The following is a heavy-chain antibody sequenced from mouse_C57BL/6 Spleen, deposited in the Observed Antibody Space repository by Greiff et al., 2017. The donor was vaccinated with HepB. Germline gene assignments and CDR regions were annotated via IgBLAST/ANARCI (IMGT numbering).Heavy chain of an antibody. CDR3: ARARIYYGSNYAMDY. Sequence: EVQLQQSGPELVKPGASVKISCKASGYTFTDYYMNWVKQSHGKSLEWIGDINPNNGGTSYNQKFKGKATLTVDKSSSTAYMELRSLTSEDSAVYYCARARIYYGSNYAMDYWGQGTSVTVSS. D-gene: IGHD1-1*01. J-gene: IGHJ4*01. CDR1: GYTFTDYY. CDR2: INPNNGGT. V-gene: IGHV1-26*01.